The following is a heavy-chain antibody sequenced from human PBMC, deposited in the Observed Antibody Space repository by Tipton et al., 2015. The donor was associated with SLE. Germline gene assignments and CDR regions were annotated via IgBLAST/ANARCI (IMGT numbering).Heavy chain of an antibody. CDR3: ARSMLTTKRVFDY. V-gene: IGHV4-59*11. CDR1: GAPISRHY. D-gene: IGHD3-16*01. Sequence: TLSLTCSVSGAPISRHYWTWIRQPPGKGLEWIGYIYYTGSSNHNPSLKGRVTMSVDTSKNQFSLSVNSVTAADTAVYYCARSMLTTKRVFDYWGQGTLVTVSS. J-gene: IGHJ4*02. CDR2: IYYTGSS.